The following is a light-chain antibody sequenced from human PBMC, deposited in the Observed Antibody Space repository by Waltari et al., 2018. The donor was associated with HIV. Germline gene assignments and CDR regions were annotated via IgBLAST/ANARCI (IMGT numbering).Light chain of an antibody. J-gene: IGLJ3*02. CDR3: AAWDDLLSGWV. CDR2: RDN. Sequence: QSVLTQPPSASGTPGQRVTISCSGSSANIGNTVYWYQQLPGTAPKLLVYRDNLRPSGVPDRFSGSRAGTSASLDVSGLRSEDEANYFFAAWDDLLSGWVFGGGTKLTVL. CDR1: SANIGNT. V-gene: IGLV1-47*01.